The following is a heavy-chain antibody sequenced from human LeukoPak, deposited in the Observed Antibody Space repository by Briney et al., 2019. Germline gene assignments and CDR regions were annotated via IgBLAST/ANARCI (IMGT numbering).Heavy chain of an antibody. CDR3: AKAPRIAARPSYFQH. CDR2: ISGSGGST. V-gene: IGHV3-23*01. D-gene: IGHD6-6*01. CDR1: GFTFSNYA. J-gene: IGHJ1*01. Sequence: PGGSLRLSCAASGFTFSNYAMNWVRQGPGKGLEWVSGISGSGGSTYYADSVKGRFTISRDNSKNTLYLQVNSLRAEDTAVYYCAKAPRIAARPSYFQHWGQGTLVTVSS.